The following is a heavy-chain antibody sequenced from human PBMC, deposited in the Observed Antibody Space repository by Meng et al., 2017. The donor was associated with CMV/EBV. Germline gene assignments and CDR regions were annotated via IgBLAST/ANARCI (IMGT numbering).Heavy chain of an antibody. V-gene: IGHV3-23*03. Sequence: GESLKISCAASGFTFSSYAMSWVRQAPGKGLEWVSVLYSGGSSTNYADSVKGRFTISRDKSKNTLYLQMNSLRAEDTADYYCAKALAGTGPFQHWGQGTLVTVSS. CDR3: AKALAGTGPFQH. J-gene: IGHJ1*01. CDR2: LYSGGSST. CDR1: GFTFSSYA. D-gene: IGHD6-19*01.